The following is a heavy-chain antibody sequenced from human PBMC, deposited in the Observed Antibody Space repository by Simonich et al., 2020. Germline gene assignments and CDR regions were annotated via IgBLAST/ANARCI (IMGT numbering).Heavy chain of an antibody. CDR3: ARTYSGSYYYFDY. V-gene: IGHV1-8*03. D-gene: IGHD1-26*01. Sequence: QVQLVQSGAEVKKPGASVKVSCKASGYTFTSYDINWVRQATGQGLEWIGWVNPNRGNTGYAQKFQGRVTITRNTSISTAYMELSSLRSEDTAVYYCARTYSGSYYYFDYWGQGTLVTVSS. CDR2: VNPNRGNT. J-gene: IGHJ4*02. CDR1: GYTFTSYD.